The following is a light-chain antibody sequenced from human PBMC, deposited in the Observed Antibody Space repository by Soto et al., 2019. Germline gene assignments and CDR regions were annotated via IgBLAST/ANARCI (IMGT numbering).Light chain of an antibody. J-gene: IGLJ1*01. CDR3: SSYTSSNTLV. CDR2: EVN. CDR1: SSDLGGYNY. V-gene: IGLV2-14*01. Sequence: QSALTQPASVSGPPGQSITISCTGTSSDLGGYNYVSWYQQHPGKAPKLMIYEVNNRPSGVSNRFSGSKSGNTASLTISGLQAEDEADYYCSSYTSSNTLVFGTGTKVTVL.